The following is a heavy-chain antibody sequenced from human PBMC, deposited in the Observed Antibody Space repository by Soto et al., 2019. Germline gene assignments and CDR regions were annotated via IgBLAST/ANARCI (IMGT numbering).Heavy chain of an antibody. D-gene: IGHD3-10*01. CDR3: TRWCGCGDS. CDR2: FTGGHGKT. Sequence: EVQLLESGGGSVQPGGSLKLSCGVSGFNIPDYGVTWVRQPPGKGLEWVSGFTGGHGKTFYADSVRGRFTLSREDSRDMVYLEMDSRRVDDMFAYYCTRWCGCGDSWGQGTLVTVAS. J-gene: IGHJ4*02. CDR1: GFNIPDYG. V-gene: IGHV3-23*01.